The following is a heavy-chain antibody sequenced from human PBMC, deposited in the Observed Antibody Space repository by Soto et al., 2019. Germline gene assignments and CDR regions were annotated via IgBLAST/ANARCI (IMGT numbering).Heavy chain of an antibody. CDR1: GYVFSSFG. CDR2: ISYDGTNE. D-gene: IGHD3-22*01. J-gene: IGHJ4*02. Sequence: GGSLRLSCAASGYVFSSFGMHWVRQAPGKGLEWVAVISYDGTNEYYADSVKGRFTTSRDNLKNTLYLQMNTLRAEDAAIYYCAKPYFDRLSFFDYWGQGALVTVSS. CDR3: AKPYFDRLSFFDY. V-gene: IGHV3-30*18.